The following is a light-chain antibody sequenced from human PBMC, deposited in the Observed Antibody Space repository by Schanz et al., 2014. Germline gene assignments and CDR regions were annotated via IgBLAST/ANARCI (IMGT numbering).Light chain of an antibody. CDR3: SSYTSSSPWV. J-gene: IGLJ3*02. Sequence: QSALTQPASVSGSPGQSITISCTGTSSDVGSYNLVSWYQQHPGKAPKLMIYEGSKRPSGVPARFSGSKSGNTASLTISGLQADDEADYYCSSYTSSSPWVFGGGTKLTVL. V-gene: IGLV2-14*02. CDR2: EGS. CDR1: SSDVGSYNL.